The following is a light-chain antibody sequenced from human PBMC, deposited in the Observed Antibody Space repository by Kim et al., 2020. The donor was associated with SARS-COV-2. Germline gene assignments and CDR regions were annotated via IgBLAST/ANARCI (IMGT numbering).Light chain of an antibody. J-gene: IGKJ4*01. CDR3: QQYGSSPGT. CDR2: GAS. V-gene: IGKV3-20*01. CDR1: QSVSSSY. Sequence: TAGERASLSCRASQSVSSSYLAWYQQIPGQAPRLLICGASSRATGIPDRFSGSGSGTDFTLTISRLEPEDFAVYYCQQYGSSPGTFGGGTKVDIK.